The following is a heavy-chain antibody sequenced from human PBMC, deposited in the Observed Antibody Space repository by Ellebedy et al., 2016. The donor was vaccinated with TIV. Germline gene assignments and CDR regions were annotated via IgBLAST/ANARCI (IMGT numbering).Heavy chain of an antibody. J-gene: IGHJ4*02. CDR2: ISSSSSYI. CDR3: ARDYMSGYDPTFDY. V-gene: IGHV3-21*01. Sequence: GGSLRLXXAASGFTFSSYSMNWVRQAPGKGLEWVSSISSSSSYIYYADSVKGRFTISRDNAKNSLYLQMNSLRAEDTAVYYCARDYMSGYDPTFDYWGQGTLVTVSS. D-gene: IGHD5-12*01. CDR1: GFTFSSYS.